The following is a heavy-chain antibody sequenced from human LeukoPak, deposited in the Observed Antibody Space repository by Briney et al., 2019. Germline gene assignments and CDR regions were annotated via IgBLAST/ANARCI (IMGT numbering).Heavy chain of an antibody. CDR1: GFTFSSYG. D-gene: IGHD1-14*01. Sequence: KPGGSLRLSCAASGFTFSSYGMHWVRQAPGKGLEWVAVIWYDGSNKYYADSVKGRFTISRDNSKNTLYLRMNSLRAEDTAVYYCARDKDSGAFDIWGQGTMVTVSS. CDR2: IWYDGSNK. J-gene: IGHJ3*02. V-gene: IGHV3-33*01. CDR3: ARDKDSGAFDI.